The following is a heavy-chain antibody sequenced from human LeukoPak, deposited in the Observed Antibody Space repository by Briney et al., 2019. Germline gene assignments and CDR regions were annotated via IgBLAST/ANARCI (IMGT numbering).Heavy chain of an antibody. J-gene: IGHJ5*02. CDR1: DGSISGYY. V-gene: IGHV4-59*01. CDR2: IYFTGFT. D-gene: IGHD4-23*01. CDR3: ARDAYGGNSWGWFDP. Sequence: SETLSLTCTVPDGSISGYYWSWIRQSPGKGLEWIGYIYFTGFTHYNPSLKSRVTMSVDMSKYQFSLNLNSVTAADTAVYYCARDAYGGNSWGWFDPWGQGTLVTVSA.